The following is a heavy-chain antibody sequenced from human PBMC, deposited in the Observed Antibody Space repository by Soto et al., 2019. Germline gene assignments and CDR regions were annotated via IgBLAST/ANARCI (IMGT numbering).Heavy chain of an antibody. CDR2: ISGSGGST. CDR3: AKDPRGVEVRSWFDP. D-gene: IGHD1-1*01. V-gene: IGHV3-23*01. Sequence: PGGSLRLSCAASGFTFSSYAMSWVRQAPGKGLEWVSAISGSGGSTYYAGSVKGRFTISRDNSKNTLYLQMNSLRAEDTAVYYCAKDPRGVEVRSWFDPWGQGTLVTVSS. J-gene: IGHJ5*02. CDR1: GFTFSSYA.